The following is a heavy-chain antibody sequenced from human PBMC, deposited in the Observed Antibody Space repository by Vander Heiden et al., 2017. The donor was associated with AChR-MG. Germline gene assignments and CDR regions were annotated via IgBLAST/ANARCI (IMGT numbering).Heavy chain of an antibody. CDR1: GGTFSGYA. D-gene: IGHD3-3*01. J-gene: IGHJ4*02. CDR3: ARGSSPGEWLPSLYY. CDR2: IIPIFGTA. V-gene: IGHV1-69*01. Sequence: QVQLVQSGAEVKKPGSSVNVSCKASGGTFSGYAISWGRQATGQGLEWMGGIIPIFGTANYAQKFQGRVTITADESTSTAYMELSSLRSEDTAVYYCARGSSPGEWLPSLYYWGQGTLVTVSS.